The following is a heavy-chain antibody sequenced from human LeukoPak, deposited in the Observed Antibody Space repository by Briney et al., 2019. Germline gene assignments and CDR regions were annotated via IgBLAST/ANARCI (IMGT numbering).Heavy chain of an antibody. D-gene: IGHD3-22*01. CDR2: ISAYNGNT. V-gene: IGHV1-18*01. Sequence: ASVKVSCKASGYTFTSYGISWVRQAPGQGLEWMGWISAYNGNTNYAQKLQGRVTMTTDTSTSTAYMELRSLRSDDTAVYYCAREGSTGGDSSGYYYGFLDYWGQGTLVTVSS. CDR1: GYTFTSYG. CDR3: AREGSTGGDSSGYYYGFLDY. J-gene: IGHJ4*02.